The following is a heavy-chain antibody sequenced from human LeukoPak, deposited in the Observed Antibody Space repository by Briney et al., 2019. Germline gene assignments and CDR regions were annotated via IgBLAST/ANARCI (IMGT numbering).Heavy chain of an antibody. D-gene: IGHD2-15*01. CDR2: IYYSGST. J-gene: IGHJ4*02. CDR3: ARGRYCSGGSCYFDY. V-gene: IGHV4-31*03. CDR1: GGSISSGGYY. Sequence: PSQTLSLTCTVSGGSISSGGYYWSWIRQHPGKGLEWIGYIYYSGSTYYNPSLKSRVTISVDTSKNQFSLKLSSVTAADTAVYHCARGRYCSGGSCYFDYWGQGTLVTVSS.